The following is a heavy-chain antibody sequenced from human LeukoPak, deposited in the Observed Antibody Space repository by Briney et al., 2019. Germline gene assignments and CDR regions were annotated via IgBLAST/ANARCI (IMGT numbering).Heavy chain of an antibody. Sequence: GGSLRLSCAASGFTFSSYAMSWVRQAPGKGLEWVSAISGSGGSTYYADSVKGRFTISRDNSKNALYLQMNSLKAEDTAFYYCARGGSNGYNWFDPWGQGTLVTVSS. CDR1: GFTFSSYA. J-gene: IGHJ5*02. V-gene: IGHV3-23*01. CDR2: ISGSGGST. CDR3: ARGGSNGYNWFDP. D-gene: IGHD3-22*01.